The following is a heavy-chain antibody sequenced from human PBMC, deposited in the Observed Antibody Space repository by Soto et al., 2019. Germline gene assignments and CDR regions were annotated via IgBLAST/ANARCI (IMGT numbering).Heavy chain of an antibody. CDR2: ISSSSSTI. CDR3: ARGPLGFLEWLSNSDY. V-gene: IGHV3-48*01. D-gene: IGHD3-3*01. CDR1: GCTCGVYG. J-gene: IGHJ4*02. Sequence: PGXSLRLCLAASGCTCGVYGRSWVLQAPVNGLEWVSYISSSSSTIYYADSVKGRFTISRDNAKNSLYLQMNSLRAEDTAVYYCARGPLGFLEWLSNSDYWGQGTLVTVSS.